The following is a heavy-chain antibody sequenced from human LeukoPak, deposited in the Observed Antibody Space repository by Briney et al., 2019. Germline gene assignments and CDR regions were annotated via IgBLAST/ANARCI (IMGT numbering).Heavy chain of an antibody. CDR1: GFTFSSYS. CDR3: ARDRMVRGVPLVY. V-gene: IGHV3-48*04. Sequence: HSGGSLRLSCAASGFTFSSYSMNWVRQAPGKGLEWVSYISSSSSTIYYADSVKGRFTISRDNAKNSLYLQMNSLRAEDTAVYYCARDRMVRGVPLVYWGQGTLVTVSS. CDR2: ISSSSSTI. J-gene: IGHJ4*02. D-gene: IGHD3-10*01.